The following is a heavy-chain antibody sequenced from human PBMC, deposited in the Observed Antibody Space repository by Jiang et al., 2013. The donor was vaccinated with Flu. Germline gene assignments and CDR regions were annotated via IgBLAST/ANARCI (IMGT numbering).Heavy chain of an antibody. CDR3: AREIAAAGTSWFDP. CDR1: GGSISSYY. V-gene: IGHV4-59*01. Sequence: SGSGLVKPSETLSLTCTVSGGSISSYYWSWIRQPPGKGLEWIGYIYYSGSTNYNPSLKSRVTISVDTSKNQFSLKLSSVTAADTAVYYCAREIAAAGTSWFDPWGQGTLVTVSS. D-gene: IGHD6-13*01. CDR2: IYYSGST. J-gene: IGHJ5*02.